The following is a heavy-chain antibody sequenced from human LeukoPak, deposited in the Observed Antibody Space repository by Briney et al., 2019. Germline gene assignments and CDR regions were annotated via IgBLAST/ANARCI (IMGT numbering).Heavy chain of an antibody. Sequence: PSETLSLTCAVYGGSFSGYYWSWIRQPPGKGLEWIGEINHSGSTNYNPSLKSRVTISVDTSKNQFSLKLSSVTAEDTAVYYCARDSFGNSSGYYLNWFDPWGQGTLVTVSS. D-gene: IGHD3-22*01. CDR1: GGSFSGYY. V-gene: IGHV4-34*01. CDR3: ARDSFGNSSGYYLNWFDP. J-gene: IGHJ5*02. CDR2: INHSGST.